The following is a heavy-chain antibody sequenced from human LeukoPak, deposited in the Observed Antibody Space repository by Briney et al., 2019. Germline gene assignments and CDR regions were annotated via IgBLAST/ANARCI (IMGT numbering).Heavy chain of an antibody. D-gene: IGHD6-13*01. Sequence: GGSLRLSCAASGFTFSIYGMHWVRQAPGKGLEWVAFIRYDGSNKYYADSVKGRFTISRDNSKNTLYLQMNSLRAEDTAVYYCARVHRVSVDYWGQGTLVTVSS. CDR2: IRYDGSNK. CDR3: ARVHRVSVDY. V-gene: IGHV3-30*02. J-gene: IGHJ4*02. CDR1: GFTFSIYG.